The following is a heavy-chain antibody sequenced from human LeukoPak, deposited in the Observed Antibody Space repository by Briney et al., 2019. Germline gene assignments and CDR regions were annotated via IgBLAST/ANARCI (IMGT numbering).Heavy chain of an antibody. D-gene: IGHD6-19*01. Sequence: PSETLSLTCAVYGGSFSGYYWSWIRQPPGKGLEWIGEINHSGSTNYNPSLKSRVTISVDTSKNQFSLKLSSVTAADTAVYYCARVPVGIAVAGRQEKDYWGQGTLVTVSS. V-gene: IGHV4-34*01. CDR2: INHSGST. J-gene: IGHJ4*02. CDR1: GGSFSGYY. CDR3: ARVPVGIAVAGRQEKDY.